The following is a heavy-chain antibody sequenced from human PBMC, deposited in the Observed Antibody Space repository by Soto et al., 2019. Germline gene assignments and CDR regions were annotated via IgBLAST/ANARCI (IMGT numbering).Heavy chain of an antibody. CDR1: GFSFSNHG. Sequence: QMQLVESGGGAVQPGRSLRLSCAASGFSFSNHGMHWVRQAPGKGLDWVADISHGGSDTWYADSVKGRFTISRDNSKNTVYRQMDGLSSEDTVIYDCVSGAGRYGPDTRFDYWGQGTLVTVSS. J-gene: IGHJ4*02. D-gene: IGHD3-9*01. CDR2: ISHGGSDT. CDR3: VSGAGRYGPDTRFDY. V-gene: IGHV3-30*03.